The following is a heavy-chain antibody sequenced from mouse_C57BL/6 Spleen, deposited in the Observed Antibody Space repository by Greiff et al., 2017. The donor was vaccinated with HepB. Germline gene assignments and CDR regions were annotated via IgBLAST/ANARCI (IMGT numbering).Heavy chain of an antibody. Sequence: EVHLVESGGGLVQPGGSLSLSCAASGFTFTDYYMSWVRQPPGKALEWLGFIRNKANGYTTEYSASVKGRFTISSDNSQSILYLQMNALRAEDSATYYCASLPAYDYDYAMDYWGQGTSVTVSS. V-gene: IGHV7-3*01. CDR2: IRNKANGYTT. D-gene: IGHD2-4*01. J-gene: IGHJ4*01. CDR3: ASLPAYDYDYAMDY. CDR1: GFTFTDYY.